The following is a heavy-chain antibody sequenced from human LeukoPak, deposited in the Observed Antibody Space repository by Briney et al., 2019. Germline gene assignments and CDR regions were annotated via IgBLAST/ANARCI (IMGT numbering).Heavy chain of an antibody. J-gene: IGHJ6*03. D-gene: IGHD2-15*01. CDR3: ARNRISHHMDV. CDR1: GYTFTGYY. V-gene: IGHV7-4-1*02. CDR2: IDTNTGNP. Sequence: ASVKVSCKASGYTFTGYYMHWVRQAPGQGLECMGWIDTNTGNPTYAQGFTGRFVFSLDTSVSTAYLQISSLKAEDTAVYYCARNRISHHMDVWGKGTTVTVSS.